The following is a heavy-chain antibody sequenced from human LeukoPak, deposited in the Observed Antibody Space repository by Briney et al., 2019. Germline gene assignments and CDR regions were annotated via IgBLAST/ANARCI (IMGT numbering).Heavy chain of an antibody. Sequence: SETLSLTCTVSGGSISSYYWSWIRQPPGKGLEWIGYIYYSGSTNYNPSLKSRVTISVDTSKNQFSLKLSSVTAADTAVYYCARHRDFWSGYYYYFDYWGQGTLVTVSS. CDR2: IYYSGST. V-gene: IGHV4-59*01. CDR1: GGSISSYY. D-gene: IGHD3-3*01. CDR3: ARHRDFWSGYYYYFDY. J-gene: IGHJ4*02.